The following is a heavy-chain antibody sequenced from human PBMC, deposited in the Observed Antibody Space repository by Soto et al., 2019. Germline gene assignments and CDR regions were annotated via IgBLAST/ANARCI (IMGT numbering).Heavy chain of an antibody. CDR1: GGSVSSGSYY. D-gene: IGHD2-21*02. V-gene: IGHV4-61*01. CDR2: IYYSGST. CDR3: ARALRPYCGGDCYWGGAFDI. J-gene: IGHJ3*02. Sequence: SETLSLTCTVSGGSVSSGSYYWSWIRQPPGKGLEWIGYIYYSGSTNYNPSLKSRVTISVDTSKNQFSLKLSSVTAADTAVYYCARALRPYCGGDCYWGGAFDIWGQGTMVT.